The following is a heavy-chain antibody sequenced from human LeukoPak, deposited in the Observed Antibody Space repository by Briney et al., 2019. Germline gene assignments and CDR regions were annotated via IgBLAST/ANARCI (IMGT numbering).Heavy chain of an antibody. J-gene: IGHJ4*02. CDR1: GGSISSGSYY. D-gene: IGHD4-11*01. V-gene: IGHV4-61*02. CDR2: IYTSGST. CDR3: ARDYSNYAWDY. Sequence: SETLSLTCTVSGGSISSGSYYWSWIRQPAGKGLEWIGRIYTSGSTNYNPSLKSRVTISVDTSKNQFSLKLSSVTAADTAVYYCARDYSNYAWDYWGQGTLVTVSS.